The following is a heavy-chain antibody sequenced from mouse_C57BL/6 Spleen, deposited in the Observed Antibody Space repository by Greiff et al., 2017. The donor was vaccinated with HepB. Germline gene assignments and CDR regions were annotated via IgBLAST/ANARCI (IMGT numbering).Heavy chain of an antibody. J-gene: IGHJ4*01. CDR3: ERPGYYGNYVYAMDY. CDR1: GFTFSDYG. Sequence: EVQLVESGGGLVKPGGSLKLSCAASGFTFSDYGMHWVRQAPEKGLEWVAYISSGSSTIYYADTVKGRFTIASYNAKNTLFLQMTSLRSEDTAMYYCERPGYYGNYVYAMDYWGQGTSVTVSS. V-gene: IGHV5-17*01. D-gene: IGHD2-1*01. CDR2: ISSGSSTI.